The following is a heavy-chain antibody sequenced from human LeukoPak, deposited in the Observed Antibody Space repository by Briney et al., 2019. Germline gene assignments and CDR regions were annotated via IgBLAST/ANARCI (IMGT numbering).Heavy chain of an antibody. CDR2: IYVTGN. CDR1: GGSIGTYY. CDR3: ARASCSGGSCYSLHWFDP. J-gene: IGHJ5*02. Sequence: SETLSLTCTVSGGSIGTYYWSWVRQSPGKGLEWIGYIYVTGNRYNPYLESRVTISVDTSRNQFFLKMSSVTAADTAVYYCARASCSGGSCYSLHWFDPWGQGTLVTVSS. V-gene: IGHV4-59*12. D-gene: IGHD2-15*01.